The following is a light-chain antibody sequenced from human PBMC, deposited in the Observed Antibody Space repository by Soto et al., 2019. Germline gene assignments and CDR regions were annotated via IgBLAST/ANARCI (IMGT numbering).Light chain of an antibody. CDR3: QQRNAWPRNT. CDR1: QSVSSY. V-gene: IGKV3-11*01. J-gene: IGKJ2*01. Sequence: EIVLTQFPATLSLSPGERATLSCRASQSVSSYLAWYQQQPGQAPRLLIYDISNRATGIPARFIGSGSGTDFTLTISSLEPEDSAFYYCQQRNAWPRNTFGQGTKLEI. CDR2: DIS.